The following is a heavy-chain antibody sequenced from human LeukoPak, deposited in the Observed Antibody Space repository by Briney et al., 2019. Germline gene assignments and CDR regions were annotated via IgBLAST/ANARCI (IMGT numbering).Heavy chain of an antibody. J-gene: IGHJ6*02. Sequence: ASVKVSCKASGGTFSSYAISWVRQAPGQGLEWMGRIIPILGIANYAQKFQGRVTITADKSTSTAYMELSSLRSEDTAVYYCARDGGDNVVVPYYYYGMDVWGQGTTVTVSS. D-gene: IGHD2-2*01. V-gene: IGHV1-69*04. CDR3: ARDGGDNVVVPYYYYGMDV. CDR2: IIPILGIA. CDR1: GGTFSSYA.